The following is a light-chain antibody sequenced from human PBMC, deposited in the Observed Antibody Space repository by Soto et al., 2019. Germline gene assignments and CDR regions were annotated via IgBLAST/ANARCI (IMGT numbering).Light chain of an antibody. J-gene: IGKJ1*01. V-gene: IGKV1-17*01. Sequence: DIQMTQSPSSLSASVGDRVTITCRASQGIRNDLSWYQQKPGEAPKRLVYVASSLDGGVPARFSGSGSGTEFTLTISSLQPEDFATYYCLQHNSYPRTFGQGTKVEI. CDR2: VAS. CDR1: QGIRND. CDR3: LQHNSYPRT.